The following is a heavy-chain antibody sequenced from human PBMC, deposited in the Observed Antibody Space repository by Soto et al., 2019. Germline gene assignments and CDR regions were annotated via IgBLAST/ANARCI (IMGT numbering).Heavy chain of an antibody. J-gene: IGHJ4*02. D-gene: IGHD3-22*01. CDR2: IIAIFGTT. Sequence: SVNVSCKASGYTFTSYGIGWVRQAPGQGLEWMGGIIAIFGTTNYAQKFQGRVTITADESTSTAYMELSSLRSEDTAVYYCARGYYYDSSGYYWGQGTLVTVSS. CDR3: ARGYYYDSSGYY. V-gene: IGHV1-69*13. CDR1: GYTFTSYG.